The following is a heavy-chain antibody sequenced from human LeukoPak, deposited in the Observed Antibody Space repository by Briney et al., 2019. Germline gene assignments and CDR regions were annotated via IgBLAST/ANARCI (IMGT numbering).Heavy chain of an antibody. CDR3: ARAWYSSSSYGY. CDR2: MNPNSGNT. J-gene: IGHJ4*02. V-gene: IGHV1-8*01. Sequence: ASVKVSCXASGYTFTSYDINWVRQATGQGLEWMGWMNPNSGNTGYAQKFQGRVTMTRNTSISTAYMELSSLRSEDTAVYYCARAWYSSSSYGYWGQGTLVTVSS. CDR1: GYTFTSYD. D-gene: IGHD6-6*01.